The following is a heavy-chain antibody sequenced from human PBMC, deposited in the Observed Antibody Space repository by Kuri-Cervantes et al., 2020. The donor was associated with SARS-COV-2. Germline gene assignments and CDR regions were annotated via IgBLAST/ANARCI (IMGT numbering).Heavy chain of an antibody. D-gene: IGHD3-10*01. J-gene: IGHJ6*02. Sequence: GESLKISCAASGFTFSSYSTNWVRQAPGKGLEWVSSISSSSSYIYYADSVKGRFTISRDNAKNSLYLQMNSLRAEDTAVYYCARVSYYGSGSYYPPYYYYYGMDVWGQGTTVTVSS. CDR1: GFTFSSYS. V-gene: IGHV3-21*01. CDR3: ARVSYYGSGSYYPPYYYYYGMDV. CDR2: ISSSSSYI.